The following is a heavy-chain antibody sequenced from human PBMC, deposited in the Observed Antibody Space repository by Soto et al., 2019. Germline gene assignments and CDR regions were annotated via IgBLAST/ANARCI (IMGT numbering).Heavy chain of an antibody. Sequence: GGSLRLSCAASGFTFSSYWMHWVRQAPGKGLVWVSRINSDGSSTSYADSVKGRFTISRDNAKNTLYLQMNSLRAEDTAVYYCARPHRASYYYYYYMDVWGKGTTVTVSS. CDR1: GFTFSSYW. CDR2: INSDGSST. CDR3: ARPHRASYYYYYYMDV. J-gene: IGHJ6*03. V-gene: IGHV3-74*01.